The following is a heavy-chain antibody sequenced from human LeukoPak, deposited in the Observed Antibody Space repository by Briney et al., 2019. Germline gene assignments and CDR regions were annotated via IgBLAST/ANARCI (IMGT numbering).Heavy chain of an antibody. CDR2: IIPVFGTA. Sequence: SVKVSCKASGGTFSSYAISWVRQAPGQGLEWMGRIIPVFGTASYAQKFQGRVTITTDESTSTAYMELSSLRSEDTAVYYCARDIDCSGGSCSSDYWGQGTLVTVSS. J-gene: IGHJ4*02. D-gene: IGHD2-15*01. CDR3: ARDIDCSGGSCSSDY. V-gene: IGHV1-69*05. CDR1: GGTFSSYA.